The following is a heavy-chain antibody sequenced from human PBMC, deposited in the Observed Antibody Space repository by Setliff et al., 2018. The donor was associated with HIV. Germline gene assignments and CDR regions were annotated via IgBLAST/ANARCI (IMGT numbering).Heavy chain of an antibody. CDR2: INHSGST. D-gene: IGHD3-10*01. CDR1: GGSFSGYY. Sequence: PSETLSLTCTVYGGSFSGYYWSWIRQPPGKGLEWIGEINHSGSTYCTPSLKSRVTMSVDTSKNHFSLKLSSVTAADTAMYFCARQPPLSVLQVWFDDYWGQGTLVTVSS. J-gene: IGHJ4*02. V-gene: IGHV4-34*01. CDR3: ARQPPLSVLQVWFDDY.